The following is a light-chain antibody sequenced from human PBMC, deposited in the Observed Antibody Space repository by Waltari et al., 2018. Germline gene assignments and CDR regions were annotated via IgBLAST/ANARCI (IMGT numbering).Light chain of an antibody. CDR1: QRVSRRY. CDR2: GTA. V-gene: IGKV3-20*01. Sequence: DTVLQLSPGTLSLSAGERASLSCRASQRVSRRYLAWYQQTPGQAPSLLIYGTATRATSIPDRCSSSGSCTDVTLTISRLEAEDFAVYYCQQYGSSPPYTFGQGTKLEI. CDR3: QQYGSSPPYT. J-gene: IGKJ2*01.